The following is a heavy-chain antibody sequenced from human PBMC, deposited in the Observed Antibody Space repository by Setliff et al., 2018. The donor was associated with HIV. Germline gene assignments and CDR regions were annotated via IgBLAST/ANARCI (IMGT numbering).Heavy chain of an antibody. CDR3: ARIFLRGLQYGGLDI. D-gene: IGHD4-4*01. J-gene: IGHJ3*02. Sequence: PSETLSLTCAVYGGSFSAYHWSWIRQTPGKGLEWLGEINHSGSTAYNLALESRVSMSIDTSSTTSYMELSGLKSEDTAVYYCARIFLRGLQYGGLDIWGQGTLVTVSS. CDR2: INHSGST. CDR1: GGSFSAYH. V-gene: IGHV4-34*01.